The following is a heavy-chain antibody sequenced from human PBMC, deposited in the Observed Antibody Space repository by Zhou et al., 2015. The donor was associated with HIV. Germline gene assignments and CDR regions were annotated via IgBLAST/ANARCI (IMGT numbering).Heavy chain of an antibody. CDR1: GGTFSSYA. CDR2: IIPIFGTA. CDR3: ARGGFDPSLGNYGYPWYLDA. J-gene: IGHJ5*02. D-gene: IGHD5-18*01. Sequence: QVQLVQSGAEVKKPGSSVKVSCKASGGTFSSYAISWVRQAPGQGLEWMGGIIPIFGTANYAQKFQGRVTITADESTSTAYMELSSLRSEDTATYYCARGGFDPSLGNYGYPWYLDAWGQGTLVIVSS. V-gene: IGHV1-69*12.